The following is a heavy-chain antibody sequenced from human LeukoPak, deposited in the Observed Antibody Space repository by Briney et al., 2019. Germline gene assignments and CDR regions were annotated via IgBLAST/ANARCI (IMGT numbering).Heavy chain of an antibody. V-gene: IGHV1-24*01. J-gene: IGHJ4*02. CDR2: FDPEDGET. D-gene: IGHD5-12*01. Sequence: ASVKVSCKVSGYTLTELSMHWVRQAPGKGLEWMGGFDPEDGETIYAQKFQGRVTMTEDTSTDTAYMELCSLRSEDTAVYYCATGFGIVATTGFDYWGQGTLVTVSS. CDR3: ATGFGIVATTGFDY. CDR1: GYTLTELS.